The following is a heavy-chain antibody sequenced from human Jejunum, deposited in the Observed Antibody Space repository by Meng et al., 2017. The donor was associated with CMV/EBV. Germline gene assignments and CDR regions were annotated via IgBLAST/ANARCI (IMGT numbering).Heavy chain of an antibody. J-gene: IGHJ4*02. D-gene: IGHD3-3*01. V-gene: IGHV1-2*02. CDR1: GYTFTDYF. Sequence: GYTFTDYFMHWVRQAPGQGLEWMGWINPNSGDTNHPQIFQGRITMTRDTSITTFYIELSSLTSDDTAVYYCARGGYDFWSAKSPFDYWGQGMLVTVSS. CDR2: INPNSGDT. CDR3: ARGGYDFWSAKSPFDY.